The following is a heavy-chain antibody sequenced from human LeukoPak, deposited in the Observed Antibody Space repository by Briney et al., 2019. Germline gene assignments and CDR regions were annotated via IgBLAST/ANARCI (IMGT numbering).Heavy chain of an antibody. Sequence: ASVKVSCEVSGYTLTELSMHWVRQAPGKGLEWMGGFDPEDGETIYAQKFQGRVTMTEDTSTDTAYMELSSLRSEDTAVYYCATATYQLPRTYYYYMDVWGKGTTVTVSS. D-gene: IGHD2-2*01. CDR3: ATATYQLPRTYYYYMDV. CDR1: GYTLTELS. CDR2: FDPEDGET. V-gene: IGHV1-24*01. J-gene: IGHJ6*03.